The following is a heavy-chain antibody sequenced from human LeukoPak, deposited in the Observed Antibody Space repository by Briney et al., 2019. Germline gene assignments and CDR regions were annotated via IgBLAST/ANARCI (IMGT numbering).Heavy chain of an antibody. CDR2: ISSSSSTI. J-gene: IGHJ6*03. Sequence: PGGSLRLSCAASGFTFSSYSMNWVRQAPGKGLEWVSYISSSSSTIYYADSVKGRFTISRGNAKNSLYLQMNSLRAEDTAVYYCARSGYSGYDKFLLLYYYMDVWGKGTTVTVSS. CDR1: GFTFSSYS. V-gene: IGHV3-48*01. CDR3: ARSGYSGYDKFLLLYYYMDV. D-gene: IGHD5-12*01.